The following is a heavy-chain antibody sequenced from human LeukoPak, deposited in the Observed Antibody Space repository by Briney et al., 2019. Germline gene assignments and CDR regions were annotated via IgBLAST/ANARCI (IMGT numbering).Heavy chain of an antibody. J-gene: IGHJ1*01. CDR1: GGSISSSSYY. CDR2: IYYSVCT. CDR3: ARLRSSGYCGGGSCYWADL. D-gene: IGHD2-15*01. V-gene: IGHV4-39*07. Sequence: PSETLSLTCTVSGGSISSSSYYWGWVRQPPGKGLEWIGSIYYSVCTYYNPSRMSRVTISVNTSKNQFSRNLSYVTAADTAVYCCARLRSSGYCGGGSCYWADLWGPGTLVSVSS.